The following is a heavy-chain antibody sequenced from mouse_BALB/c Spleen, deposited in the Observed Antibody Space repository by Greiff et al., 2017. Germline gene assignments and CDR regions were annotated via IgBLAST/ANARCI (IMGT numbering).Heavy chain of an antibody. V-gene: IGHV1-5*01. D-gene: IGHD1-1*01. J-gene: IGHJ4*01. CDR2: IYPGNSDT. CDR1: GYTFTSYW. CDR3: TRTHYYGSRVYAMDY. Sequence: VQLQQSGTVLARPGASVKMSCKASGYTFTSYWMHWVKQRPGQGLEWIGAIYPGNSDTSYNQKFKGKAKLTAVTSTSTAYMELSSLTNEDSAVYYFTRTHYYGSRVYAMDYWGQGTSVTVSS.